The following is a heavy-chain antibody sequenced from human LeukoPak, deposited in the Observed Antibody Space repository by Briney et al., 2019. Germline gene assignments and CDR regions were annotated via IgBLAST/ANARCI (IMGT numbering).Heavy chain of an antibody. Sequence: SETLSLTCTVSGGFIRDSGYYWGWIRQPPGKGLEWIGTVFYSGRTYYNSSLQSRVTISVDTSKNQFSLRLSSVTPADTAIYYCARLSNDYGDYEGHYWGQGTLVTVSP. J-gene: IGHJ4*02. CDR3: ARLSNDYGDYEGHY. CDR2: VFYSGRT. V-gene: IGHV4-39*01. D-gene: IGHD4-17*01. CDR1: GGFIRDSGYY.